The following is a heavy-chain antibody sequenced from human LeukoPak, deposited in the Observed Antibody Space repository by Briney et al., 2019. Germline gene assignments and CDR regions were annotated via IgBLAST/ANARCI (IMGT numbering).Heavy chain of an antibody. CDR1: GGTFSNYP. J-gene: IGHJ6*03. V-gene: IGHV1-69*06. CDR3: ARGGRAAASEPVYYYYYMDV. D-gene: IGHD6-13*01. CDR2: IIPIFGTA. Sequence: SVKVSCKASGGTFSNYPISWVRQTPGQGLEWMGGIIPIFGTANYAQKFQGRVTITADKSTSTAYMELSSLRSEDTAVYYCARGGRAAASEPVYYYYYMDVWGKGTTVTVSS.